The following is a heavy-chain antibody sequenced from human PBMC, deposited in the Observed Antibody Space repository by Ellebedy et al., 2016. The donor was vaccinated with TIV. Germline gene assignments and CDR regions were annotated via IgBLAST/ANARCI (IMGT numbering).Heavy chain of an antibody. Sequence: AASVKVSCKASGYSFRSYSMSWVRQAPGQGLEWMGWISSYTGDTNLAQKFQGRLTMTTDPSTSMAFMELTRLRSDDTAVYYCARDMVQGMVSIYVWFNYWGQGTLVTVSS. CDR2: ISSYTGDT. J-gene: IGHJ4*02. CDR1: GYSFRSYS. CDR3: ARDMVQGMVSIYVWFNY. V-gene: IGHV1-18*01. D-gene: IGHD2-8*01.